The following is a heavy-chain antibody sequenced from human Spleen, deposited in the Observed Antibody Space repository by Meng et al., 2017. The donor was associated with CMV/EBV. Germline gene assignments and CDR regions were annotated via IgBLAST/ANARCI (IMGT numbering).Heavy chain of an antibody. D-gene: IGHD2-21*01. Sequence: GESLKISCAASGFTFTDYYMSWIRQAPGKGLEWVSYISSSGGGRTIYYADSVKGRFTISRDNAKNSLYLQMNSLRAEDTAVYYCARAVVVIPFYCAARLPGGVYYFDYWGQGTLVTVSS. CDR2: ISSSGGGRTI. CDR1: GFTFTDYY. CDR3: ARAVVVIPFYCAARLPGGVYYFDY. J-gene: IGHJ4*02. V-gene: IGHV3-11*01.